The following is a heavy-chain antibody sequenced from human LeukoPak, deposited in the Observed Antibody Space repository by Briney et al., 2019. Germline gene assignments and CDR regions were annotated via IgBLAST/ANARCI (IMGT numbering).Heavy chain of an antibody. CDR2: IYYSGST. CDR3: ARYKGRYCSSTSSPSDAFDS. D-gene: IGHD2-2*01. V-gene: IGHV4-30-4*01. J-gene: IGHJ3*02. Sequence: SQTLSLTCTVSGGSISSGVYYWIWIRQPPGKGLEWIGYIYYSGSTYYHPSLKSQVTISVDTSKNQFSLKLSSVTAANTAVYYCARYKGRYCSSTSSPSDAFDSWGQGTMVTVSS. CDR1: GGSISSGVYY.